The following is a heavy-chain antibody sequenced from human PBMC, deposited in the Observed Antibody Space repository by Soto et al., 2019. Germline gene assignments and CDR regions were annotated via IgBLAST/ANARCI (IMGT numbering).Heavy chain of an antibody. Sequence: QVQLVQSGAEVKKPGASVKVSCKASGYSFTTYGIAWVRQAPGQGLEWMGWISTYNGDTDYAQNLQGRLIMTTDTSTTTAYMELRSLRSDDTAVYYCAREGSRPYYYYGMDVWGQGTTVSVSS. CDR1: GYSFTTYG. CDR2: ISTYNGDT. D-gene: IGHD2-15*01. V-gene: IGHV1-18*01. J-gene: IGHJ6*02. CDR3: AREGSRPYYYYGMDV.